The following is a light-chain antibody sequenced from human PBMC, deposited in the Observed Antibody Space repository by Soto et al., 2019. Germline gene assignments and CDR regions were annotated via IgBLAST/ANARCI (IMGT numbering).Light chain of an antibody. V-gene: IGLV1-51*01. CDR2: DDD. CDR1: SSNIGGNS. CDR3: QSYDSSLSGYV. Sequence: QSVLTQPPSVSAAPGQKVTISCSGSSSNIGGNSVSWYQQLPGTAPKLLIYDDDKRPSGIPDRFSGSKSGTSATLGITGFRTGDEADYYCQSYDSSLSGYVFGTGTKVTVL. J-gene: IGLJ1*01.